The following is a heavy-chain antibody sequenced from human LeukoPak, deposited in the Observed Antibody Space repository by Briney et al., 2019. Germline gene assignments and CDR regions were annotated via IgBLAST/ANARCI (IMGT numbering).Heavy chain of an antibody. CDR3: ARGRVVPAAMYGDYEGWYFDL. CDR2: INHSGST. J-gene: IGHJ2*01. Sequence: SETLSLTCAVYGGSFSGYYWSWVRQPPGKGREWIGEINHSGSTNYNPSLKSRVTISVDTSKNQFSLKLSSVTAADTAVYYCARGRVVPAAMYGDYEGWYFDLWGRGTLVTVSS. V-gene: IGHV4-34*01. CDR1: GGSFSGYY. D-gene: IGHD2-2*01.